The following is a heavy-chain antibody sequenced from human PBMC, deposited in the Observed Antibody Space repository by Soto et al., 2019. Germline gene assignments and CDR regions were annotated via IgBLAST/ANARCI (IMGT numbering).Heavy chain of an antibody. CDR2: IGRSGTTI. Sequence: GGSLRLSCAASGFAFSSYEMNWVRQAPGKGLEWVSYIGRSGTTIYYADSVKGRFTISRDNAENSLYLQMNSLRAEDTAVYYCARDLVGSPTFDFWGPGTLVTVSS. D-gene: IGHD1-26*01. V-gene: IGHV3-48*03. CDR3: ARDLVGSPTFDF. CDR1: GFAFSSYE. J-gene: IGHJ4*02.